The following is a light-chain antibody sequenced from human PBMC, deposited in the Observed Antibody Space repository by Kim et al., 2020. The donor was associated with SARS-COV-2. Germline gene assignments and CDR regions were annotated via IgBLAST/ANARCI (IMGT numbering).Light chain of an antibody. CDR2: AAS. V-gene: IGKV1-39*01. CDR3: QQSLGTS. Sequence: DAQMTQSPSSLSASIGGRVTITCRASEDIKSYLNWYQQKPGKAPSLLIYAASTLASGVPTRFSGSGSGTDFTLTITSLQPDDVATYYWQQSLGTSFGQGTKLEI. CDR1: EDIKSY. J-gene: IGKJ2*01.